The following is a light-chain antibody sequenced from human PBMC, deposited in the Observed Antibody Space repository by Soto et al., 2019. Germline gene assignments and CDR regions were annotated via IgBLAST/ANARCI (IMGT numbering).Light chain of an antibody. V-gene: IGKV3D-20*02. CDR1: QSVSSNK. Sequence: ETVLTQSPATVSLSPRDRATLPCRASQSVSSNKLAWYQQKPGQAPRHLIYAASSSATGIPDRFSGSGSGTDFTLTINRLEPEDFAVYYCQQRSNWPTTFGQGTRLEIK. J-gene: IGKJ5*01. CDR2: AAS. CDR3: QQRSNWPTT.